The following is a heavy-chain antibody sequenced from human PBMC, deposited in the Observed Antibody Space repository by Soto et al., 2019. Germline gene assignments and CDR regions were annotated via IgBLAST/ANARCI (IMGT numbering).Heavy chain of an antibody. J-gene: IGHJ4*02. V-gene: IGHV1-18*01. CDR2: ISVYSGNT. Sequence: QVQLVQSGAEVKKPGASVKVSCKASGYTFTNYGITWVRQAPGQGLEWMGWISVYSGNTDYPQKLQGRVTLTRDTSTTTAYIEVRGLRSDDTAVYYCARVANVATTSGFDYWGQGTLVTVSS. CDR3: ARVANVATTSGFDY. CDR1: GYTFTNYG. D-gene: IGHD5-12*01.